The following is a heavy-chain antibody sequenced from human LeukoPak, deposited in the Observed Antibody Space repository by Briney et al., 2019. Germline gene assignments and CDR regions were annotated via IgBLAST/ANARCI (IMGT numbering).Heavy chain of an antibody. CDR3: TKLKGRSGDGYFDY. J-gene: IGHJ4*02. CDR1: GFTVSSNY. Sequence: GGSLRLSCAASGFTVSSNYMSWVRQPPGKGLEWVSVIYSGGTTFYPDSVKGRFTISRDNSRNTLYLQMNSLRADDTAVYYCTKLKGRSGDGYFDYWGQGIVVTVSS. D-gene: IGHD3-10*01. CDR2: IYSGGTT. V-gene: IGHV3-53*01.